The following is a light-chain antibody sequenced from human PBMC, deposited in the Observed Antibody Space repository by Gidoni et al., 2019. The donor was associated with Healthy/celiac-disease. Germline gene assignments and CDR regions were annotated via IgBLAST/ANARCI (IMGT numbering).Light chain of an antibody. V-gene: IGKV3D-15*03. CDR3: QQYNNWLIT. CDR2: GAS. CDR1: QSVSSN. Sequence: EIVMTQSPATLSVSPGERATLSCRASQSVSSNLAWYQQKPGHAPRLLIYGASIRATGIPARFSGSGSGTEFTLTISILQSEDFAVYYCQQYNNWLITFGQGTRLEIK. J-gene: IGKJ5*01.